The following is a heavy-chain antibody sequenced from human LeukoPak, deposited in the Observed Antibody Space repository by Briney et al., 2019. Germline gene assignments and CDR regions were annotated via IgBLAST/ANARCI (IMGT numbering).Heavy chain of an antibody. J-gene: IGHJ4*02. CDR2: IYYSGST. CDR1: GGSISSSSYY. CDR3: ARFTVAHGDY. V-gene: IGHV4-39*01. Sequence: SETLSLTCTVSGGSISSSSYYWGWIRQPPGKGLEWIGSIYYSGSTYYNLSLKSRVTISVDTSKNQFSLKLSSVTAADTAEYYCARFTVAHGDYWGQGTLVTVSS. D-gene: IGHD4-23*01.